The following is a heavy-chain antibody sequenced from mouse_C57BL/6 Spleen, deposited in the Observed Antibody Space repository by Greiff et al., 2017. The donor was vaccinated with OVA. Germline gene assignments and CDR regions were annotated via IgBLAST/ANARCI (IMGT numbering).Heavy chain of an antibody. Sequence: EVKLMESGGGLVKPGGSLKLSCAASGFTFSSYAMSWVRQTPEKRLEWVATISDGGSYTYYPDNVKGRFTISRDNAKNNLYLQMSHLKSEDTAMYYCARYDGYYYAMDYWGPGTSVTVSS. J-gene: IGHJ4*01. V-gene: IGHV5-4*03. CDR1: GFTFSSYA. CDR2: ISDGGSYT. CDR3: ARYDGYYYAMDY. D-gene: IGHD2-3*01.